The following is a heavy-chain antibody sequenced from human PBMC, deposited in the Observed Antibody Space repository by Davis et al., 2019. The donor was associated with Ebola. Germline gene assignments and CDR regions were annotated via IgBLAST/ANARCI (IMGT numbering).Heavy chain of an antibody. CDR1: GFTFSDYY. CDR3: ARAGGHYYDSSGYDY. Sequence: GESLKISCAASGFTFSDYYMSWIRQAPGKGLEWVSYISSSGSTIYYADSVKGRFTISRDNAKNSLYLQMNSLRAEDTAVYYCARAGGHYYDSSGYDYWGQGTLVTVSS. CDR2: ISSSGSTI. D-gene: IGHD3-22*01. J-gene: IGHJ4*02. V-gene: IGHV3-11*04.